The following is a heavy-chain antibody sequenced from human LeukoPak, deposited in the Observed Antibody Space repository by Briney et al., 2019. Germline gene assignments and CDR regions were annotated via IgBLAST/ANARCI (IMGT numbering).Heavy chain of an antibody. D-gene: IGHD2-2*01. Sequence: SETLSLTCTVSGGSISSYYWGWIRQPPGKGLEWIGYIYYSGSTNYNPSLKSRVTISVDTSKNQFSLKLSSVTAADTAVYYCAREVVSGTVIDYWGQGTLVTVSS. V-gene: IGHV4-59*01. CDR3: AREVVSGTVIDY. CDR2: IYYSGST. CDR1: GGSISSYY. J-gene: IGHJ4*02.